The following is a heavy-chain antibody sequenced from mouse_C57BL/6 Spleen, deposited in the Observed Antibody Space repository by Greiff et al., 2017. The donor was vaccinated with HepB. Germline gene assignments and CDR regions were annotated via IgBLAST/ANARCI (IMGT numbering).Heavy chain of an antibody. CDR1: GYAFSSSW. J-gene: IGHJ3*01. V-gene: IGHV1-82*01. CDR2: IYPGDGDT. D-gene: IGHD1-1*01. CDR3: ARGPDYYGSSYEWFAY. Sequence: QVQLQQSGPELVKPGASVKISCKASGYAFSSSWMNWVKQRPGKGLEWIGRIYPGDGDTNYNGKFKGKATLTADKSSSTAYMQLSSLTSEDSAVYFCARGPDYYGSSYEWFAYWGQGTLVTVSA.